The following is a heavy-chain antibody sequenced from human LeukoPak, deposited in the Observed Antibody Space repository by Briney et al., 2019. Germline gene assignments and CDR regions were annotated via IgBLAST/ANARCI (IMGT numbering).Heavy chain of an antibody. J-gene: IGHJ3*02. CDR3: ARLYHQNWNYDDAFDI. CDR2: IYPIDSNT. Sequence: GESLKISCKGSGYSFATYWIGWVRQMPGKGLEWMAIIYPIDSNTKYSPSFQGQVTISVDKSISTAYLQWSSLKASDTAMYFCARLYHQNWNYDDAFDIWGQGTMVTVSS. V-gene: IGHV5-51*01. D-gene: IGHD1-7*01. CDR1: GYSFATYW.